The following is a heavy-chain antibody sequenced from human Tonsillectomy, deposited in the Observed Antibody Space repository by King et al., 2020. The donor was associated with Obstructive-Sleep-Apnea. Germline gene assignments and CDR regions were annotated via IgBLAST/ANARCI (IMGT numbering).Heavy chain of an antibody. V-gene: IGHV1-18*04. CDR2: ISGYNGHT. D-gene: IGHD1-26*01. CDR3: ARGRLGADYYYYGMDA. Sequence: HVQLVESGAEVKKPGASVKVSCKASGYTVASYGITWVRQAPGQGLEWMGWISGYNGHTKYAQNFQGRVTMTTDTCTSTAYMELRSLRSDDTAVYYCARGRLGADYYYYGMDAWGQGTTVTVSS. J-gene: IGHJ6*02. CDR1: GYTVASYG.